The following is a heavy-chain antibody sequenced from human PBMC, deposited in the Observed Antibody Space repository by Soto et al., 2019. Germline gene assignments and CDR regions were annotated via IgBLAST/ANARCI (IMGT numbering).Heavy chain of an antibody. CDR1: GYTFTSYD. Sequence: ASVKVSCKASGYTFTSYDINWVRQATGQGLEWMGWMNPNSGNTGYAQKFQGRVTMTRNTSISTAYMELSSLRSEDTAVYYCASNYDFWSGHYGMDVWGQGTTVTVSS. D-gene: IGHD3-3*01. CDR2: MNPNSGNT. V-gene: IGHV1-8*01. J-gene: IGHJ6*02. CDR3: ASNYDFWSGHYGMDV.